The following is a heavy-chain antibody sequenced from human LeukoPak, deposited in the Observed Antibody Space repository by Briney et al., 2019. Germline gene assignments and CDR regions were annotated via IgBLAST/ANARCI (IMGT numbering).Heavy chain of an antibody. J-gene: IGHJ4*02. CDR2: ISGSGYT. CDR1: GFTFSSYA. CDR3: AKLHNLNCDY. Sequence: GGSLRLSCAASGFTFSSYAMSWVRQAPGKGLEWVSAISGSGYTYYADSVKGRFTISRGNSENMLFLQMNSLRAEDTAVYYCAKLHNLNCDYWGLGTLVTVSS. V-gene: IGHV3-23*01. D-gene: IGHD1-14*01.